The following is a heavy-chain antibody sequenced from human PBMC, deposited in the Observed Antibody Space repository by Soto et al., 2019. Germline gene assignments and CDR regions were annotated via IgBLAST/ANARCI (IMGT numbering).Heavy chain of an antibody. CDR2: IYHNGTT. V-gene: IGHV4-4*02. CDR1: GGSISSTNW. D-gene: IGHD2-8*01. CDR3: ARDRSAPFCTSRACYTGNYFAY. Sequence: SETLSLTCAVSGGSISSTNWWSWVRQPPGKGLEWIGEIYHNGTTNYNPSLKSRVTISVDRSNSQFSLKLYSVTAADTAMYFCARDRSAPFCTSRACYTGNYFAYGGQETLVTVPS. J-gene: IGHJ4*02.